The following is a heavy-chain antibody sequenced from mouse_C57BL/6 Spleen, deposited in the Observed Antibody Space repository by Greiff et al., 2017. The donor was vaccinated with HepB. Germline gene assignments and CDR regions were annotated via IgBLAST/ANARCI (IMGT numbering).Heavy chain of an antibody. J-gene: IGHJ4*01. V-gene: IGHV5-17*01. Sequence: EVMLVEAGGGLVKPGGSLKLSCAASGFTFSDYGMHWVRQAPEKGLEWVAYISSGSSTIYYADTVKGRCTFSRDNAKNTLFLQMTSLSAEDTAIYYDARQDCAVEDWGQGTS. CDR1: GFTFSDYG. CDR3: ARQDCAVED. CDR2: ISSGSSTI.